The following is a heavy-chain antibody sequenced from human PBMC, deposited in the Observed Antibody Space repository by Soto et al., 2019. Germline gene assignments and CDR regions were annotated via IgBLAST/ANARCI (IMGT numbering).Heavy chain of an antibody. CDR3: ARSVDAPCTDFQR. D-gene: IGHD2-8*01. V-gene: IGHV4-59*08. J-gene: IGHJ1*01. CDR2: IYYSGST. CDR1: GASISNYY. Sequence: QVQLQESGPGLVKPSETLSLTCTVSGASISNYYCSWIRQPPGKGLEWIGYIYYSGSTNYNPSLTRRVTSAVDTSKNRFSLKLISVTATDTAVYYCARSVDAPCTDFQRWGQGTPVTVSS.